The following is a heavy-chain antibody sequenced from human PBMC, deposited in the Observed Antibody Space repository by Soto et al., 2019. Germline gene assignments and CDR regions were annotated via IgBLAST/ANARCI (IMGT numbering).Heavy chain of an antibody. CDR1: GFTFSSYA. V-gene: IGHV3-23*01. D-gene: IGHD3-3*01. J-gene: IGHJ6*03. CDR2: ISGSGGST. CDR3: AKGGSITIFGVVTPLYYMDV. Sequence: GGSLRLSCAASGFTFSSYAMSWVRQAPGKGLEWVSAISGSGGSTYYADSVKGRFTISRDNSKNTLYLQMNSLRAEDTAVYYCAKGGSITIFGVVTPLYYMDVWGKGTTVTVSS.